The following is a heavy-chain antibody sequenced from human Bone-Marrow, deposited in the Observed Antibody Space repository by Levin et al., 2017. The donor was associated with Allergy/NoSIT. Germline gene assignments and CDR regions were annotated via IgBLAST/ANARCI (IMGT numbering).Heavy chain of an antibody. V-gene: IGHV4-4*07. Sequence: SETLSLTCTVSGGSISSYYWSWIRQPAGKGLEWIGRIYTSGSTNYNPSLKSRVTMSVDTSKNQFSLKLSSVTAADTAVYYCARQSRIEAGAVAGIRHGKTVCGGMDVWGQGTTVTVSS. J-gene: IGHJ6*02. CDR1: GGSISSYY. CDR2: IYTSGST. CDR3: ARQSRIEAGAVAGIRHGKTVCGGMDV. D-gene: IGHD6-19*01.